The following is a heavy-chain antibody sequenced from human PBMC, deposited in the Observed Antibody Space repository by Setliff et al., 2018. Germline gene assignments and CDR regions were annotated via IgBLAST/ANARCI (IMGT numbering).Heavy chain of an antibody. J-gene: IGHJ4*02. V-gene: IGHV4-61*02. Sequence: SETLSLTCTVSGGSISSGTYYWSWIRQPAGKGLEWIGRLHTSGSIDFNPSLKSRVTISVGTSKNQFSLRLRSVTAADTAVYFCARDNTMVGATDYWGLGTLVTV. CDR1: GGSISSGTYY. CDR3: ARDNTMVGATDY. CDR2: LHTSGSI. D-gene: IGHD1-26*01.